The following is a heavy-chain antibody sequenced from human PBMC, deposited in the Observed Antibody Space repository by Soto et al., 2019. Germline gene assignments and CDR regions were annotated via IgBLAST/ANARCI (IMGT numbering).Heavy chain of an antibody. D-gene: IGHD3-3*01. V-gene: IGHV3-23*01. CDR2: ISSSGVGT. J-gene: IGHJ6*02. CDR1: GFTFSTYA. Sequence: EVQLLESGGDLIQPGGSLRLSCAASGFTFSTYAMTWVRQAPGKGLEWVAIISSSGVGTYYVDSVKGRFTISRDNSRNTLNLQMNSLRAEDTAVYYCAKNGDFWSWGMDVWGQGTTVTVSS. CDR3: AKNGDFWSWGMDV.